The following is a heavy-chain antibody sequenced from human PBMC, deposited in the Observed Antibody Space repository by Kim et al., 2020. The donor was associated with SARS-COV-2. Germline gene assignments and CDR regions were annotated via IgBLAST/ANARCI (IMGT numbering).Heavy chain of an antibody. CDR2: INHSGST. V-gene: IGHV4-34*01. Sequence: SETLSLTCAVYGGSFSGYYWSWIRQPPGKGLEWIGEINHSGSTNYNPSLKSRVTISVDTSKNQFSLKLSSVTAADTAVYYCARGLRYYYGSGSYYKGRFGYYFDSWGQGTLVTVSS. J-gene: IGHJ4*02. D-gene: IGHD3-10*01. CDR3: ARGLRYYYGSGSYYKGRFGYYFDS. CDR1: GGSFSGYY.